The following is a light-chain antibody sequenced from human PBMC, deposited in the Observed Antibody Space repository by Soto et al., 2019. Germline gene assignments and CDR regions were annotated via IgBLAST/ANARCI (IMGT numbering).Light chain of an antibody. V-gene: IGLV4-60*03. CDR2: LEGSGTY. Sequence: QSVLTQSCSASASLGSSVKLTCTLSSGHSTYIIAWHQQQPGKAPRYLMKLEGSGTYNKGGGVPDRFSGSSSGADRYLAISNLQSEDEADYYCETWDSNTVIFGGGTKLTVL. J-gene: IGLJ2*01. CDR3: ETWDSNTVI. CDR1: SGHSTYI.